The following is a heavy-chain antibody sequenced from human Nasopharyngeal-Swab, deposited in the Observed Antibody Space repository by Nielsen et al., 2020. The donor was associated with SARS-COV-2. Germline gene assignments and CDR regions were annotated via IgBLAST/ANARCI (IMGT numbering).Heavy chain of an antibody. CDR2: IYWDDDK. CDR3: AHRGYSGYDYPGEFDP. Sequence: WIRQPPGKALEWLALIYWDDDKRYSPSLKSRLTITKVTSKNQVVLTMTNMDPVDTATYYCAHRGYSGYDYPGEFDPWGQGTLVTVSS. D-gene: IGHD5-12*01. V-gene: IGHV2-5*02. J-gene: IGHJ5*02.